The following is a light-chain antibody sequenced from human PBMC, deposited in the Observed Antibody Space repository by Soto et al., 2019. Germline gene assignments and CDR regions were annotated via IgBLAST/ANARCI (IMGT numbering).Light chain of an antibody. CDR1: QSVSSN. V-gene: IGKV3-15*01. CDR3: QQYNNWPFS. CDR2: DVS. J-gene: IGKJ5*01. Sequence: EIVLTQSPGTLSLSPGERATLSCRASQSVSSNFAWYQQKPGQSPRLLIYDVSIRATGVPARFSGTGSETDFTLTISGLQSEDSAVYFCQQYNNWPFSFGQGTRLEI.